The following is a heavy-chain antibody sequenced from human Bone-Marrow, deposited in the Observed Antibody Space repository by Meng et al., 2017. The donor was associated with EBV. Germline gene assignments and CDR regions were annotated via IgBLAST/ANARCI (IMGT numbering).Heavy chain of an antibody. CDR2: INHSGST. CDR3: ARGQGLRYFWYFDY. J-gene: IGHJ4*02. Sequence: QVQLQQWGAGLLKPSXXXXXXRXVYGGSFSGYYWSWIRQPPGKGLEWIGEINHSGSTNYNPSLKSRVTISVGTSKNQFSLKLSSVTAADTAVYYCARGQGLRYFWYFDYWGQGTLVTVSS. CDR1: GGSFSGYY. D-gene: IGHD3-9*01. V-gene: IGHV4-34*01.